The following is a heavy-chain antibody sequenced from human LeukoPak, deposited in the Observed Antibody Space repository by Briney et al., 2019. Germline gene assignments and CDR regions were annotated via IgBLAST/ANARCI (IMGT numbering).Heavy chain of an antibody. CDR1: GGPFRGFF. CDR2: VSHSGSS. D-gene: IGHD5-18*01. CDR3: ARTRRGYSYGYGPGWFDP. V-gene: IGHV4-34*01. Sequence: SETLSLTCAVYGGPFRGFFWSWIRQAPGKGLEWIGEVSHSGSSNYNPSLKSRVTISVDTSKNQFSLKLSSVTAADTAVYYCARTRRGYSYGYGPGWFDPWGQGTLVTVSS. J-gene: IGHJ5*02.